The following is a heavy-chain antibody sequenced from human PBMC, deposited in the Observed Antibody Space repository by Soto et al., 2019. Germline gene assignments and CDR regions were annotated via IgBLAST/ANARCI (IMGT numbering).Heavy chain of an antibody. V-gene: IGHV1-69*01. Sequence: QVQLVQSGAEVKKPGSSVKVSCKASGGTFSSYAISWVRQAPGQGLEWMGGIIPIFGTANYAKKFQGRVTITADESTSTAYMELSSLRSEDTAVYYCARDLSDGYNPYWYFDLWGRGTLVTVSS. J-gene: IGHJ2*01. CDR2: IIPIFGTA. CDR3: ARDLSDGYNPYWYFDL. D-gene: IGHD2-21*01. CDR1: GGTFSSYA.